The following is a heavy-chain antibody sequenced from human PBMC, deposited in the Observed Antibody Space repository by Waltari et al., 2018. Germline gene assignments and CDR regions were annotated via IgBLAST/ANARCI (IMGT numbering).Heavy chain of an antibody. Sequence: QVQLVESGGGVVQPGRSLRLSCAASGFTFSSYAMHWVRQAPGKGLEWVAVISYDGSNKYDADSVKGRFTISRDKSKNTLYLQMNSLRAEDTAVYYCARDRCGSCYSAFDYWGQGTLVTVSS. CDR3: ARDRCGSCYSAFDY. CDR1: GFTFSSYA. V-gene: IGHV3-30-3*01. D-gene: IGHD2-15*01. J-gene: IGHJ4*02. CDR2: ISYDGSNK.